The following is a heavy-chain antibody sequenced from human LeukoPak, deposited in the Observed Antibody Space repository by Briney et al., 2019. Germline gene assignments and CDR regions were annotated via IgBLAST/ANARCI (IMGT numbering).Heavy chain of an antibody. J-gene: IGHJ4*02. Sequence: GRSLRLSCAASALTVSSSYMSWARQAPGKGLEWVSIIYIGDNPHYADSVKGRFTISRHNSKNTLYLQMNNLRAEDTAVYYCARVRPWVFDYWGQGTLVTVSS. CDR1: ALTVSSSY. V-gene: IGHV3-53*04. CDR3: ARVRPWVFDY. CDR2: IYIGDNP.